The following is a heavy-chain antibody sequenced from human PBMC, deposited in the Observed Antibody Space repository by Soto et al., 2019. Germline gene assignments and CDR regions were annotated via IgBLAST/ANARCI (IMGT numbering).Heavy chain of an antibody. J-gene: IGHJ6*02. CDR2: IYTSANI. D-gene: IGHD6-19*01. CDR3: ARDREAGYNFSYGMDV. CDR1: GADINTYS. V-gene: IGHV4-4*07. Sequence: PSETLSLTCSVSGADINTYSWTWIRQPAGKGLEWIGRIYTSANINYNPSLRGRVTLSVDTSTNQVSLKLASVTAADTAVYYCARDREAGYNFSYGMDVWGQGTTVTVSS.